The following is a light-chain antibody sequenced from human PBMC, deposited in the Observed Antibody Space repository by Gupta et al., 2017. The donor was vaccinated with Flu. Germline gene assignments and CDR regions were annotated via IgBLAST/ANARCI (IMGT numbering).Light chain of an antibody. Sequence: QSVLTQPRSASGTPAQSVTISCSGSSSNIGSKYVYWYQQIPGTDHKLLIYRNKQRPSGVPDRCSGAKSGAYASLVTRARRYEDEADEYYSASDASMGGQVVFGGGTKLTVL. J-gene: IGLJ2*01. CDR3: SASDASMGGQVV. CDR1: SSNIGSKY. CDR2: RNK. V-gene: IGLV1-47*01.